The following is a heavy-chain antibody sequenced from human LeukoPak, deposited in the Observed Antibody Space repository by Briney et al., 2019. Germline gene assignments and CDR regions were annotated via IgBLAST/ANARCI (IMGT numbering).Heavy chain of an antibody. D-gene: IGHD5-24*01. CDR1: GGSISSYY. Sequence: PSETLSLTCTVSGGSISSYYWTWIRQAPGKGLEWIGSVSNNGNTNYNPSLKSRFTVSVDTPKNQFSLMLGSVAAADTAVYYCVAGRWLQQLYWGQGALVIVSS. CDR3: VAGRWLQQLY. J-gene: IGHJ4*02. CDR2: VSNNGNT. V-gene: IGHV4-59*03.